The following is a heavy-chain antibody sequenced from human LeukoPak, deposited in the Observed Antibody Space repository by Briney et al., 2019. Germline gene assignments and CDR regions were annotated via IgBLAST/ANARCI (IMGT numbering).Heavy chain of an antibody. D-gene: IGHD5-12*01. Sequence: SETLSLTCTVSSGSFTTDYWSWIRQPPGKGLEWIGYFSYSGSTNYNPSLKSRVTISVDTSKNQFSLKLSSVTAADTAVYYCARGPLDSGYTYFDYWGQGTLVSVAS. J-gene: IGHJ4*02. CDR3: ARGPLDSGYTYFDY. V-gene: IGHV4-59*01. CDR1: SGSFTTDY. CDR2: FSYSGST.